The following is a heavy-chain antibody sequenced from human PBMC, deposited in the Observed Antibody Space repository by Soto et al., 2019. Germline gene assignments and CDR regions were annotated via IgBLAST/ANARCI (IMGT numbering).Heavy chain of an antibody. CDR1: GGSINYSNYY. J-gene: IGHJ4*02. Sequence: PSETLSLTCTVSGGSINYSNYYWGWIRQPPGKGLEWIGNIYYTGSTYYNPSLKSRVTISVDTSKNQFSLRLSSVTAADTAVYYCARGYTPKIIDYWGQGSLVTVSS. CDR2: IYYTGST. D-gene: IGHD2-2*02. V-gene: IGHV4-39*01. CDR3: ARGYTPKIIDY.